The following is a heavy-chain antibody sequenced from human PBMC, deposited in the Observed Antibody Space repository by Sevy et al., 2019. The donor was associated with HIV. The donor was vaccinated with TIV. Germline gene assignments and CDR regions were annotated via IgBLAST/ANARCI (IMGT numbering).Heavy chain of an antibody. CDR2: IYYSGST. D-gene: IGHD3-3*01. CDR3: ARQTIFGVACFDY. J-gene: IGHJ4*02. CDR1: GGSISSSSYY. V-gene: IGHV4-39*01. Sequence: SETLSLTCTVSGGSISSSSYYWGWIRQPPGKGLEWIGSIYYSGSTYYNPSLKSRVTISVDTSKNQFSLKPSSVTAADTAVYYCARQTIFGVACFDYWGQGTLVTVSS.